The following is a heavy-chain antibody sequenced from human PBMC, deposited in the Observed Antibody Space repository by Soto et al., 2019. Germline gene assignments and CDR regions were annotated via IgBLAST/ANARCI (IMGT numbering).Heavy chain of an antibody. Sequence: QVQLQESGPGLVKPSETLSLTCTVSGGSISSYYWCWIRQPPEKGLEWIGYIYYSGSTNYNPSLKSRVTISVDTSKNQFSLKLSSVTAADTAVYYCARRYGGAFDIWGQGTMVTVSS. CDR1: GGSISSYY. CDR3: ARRYGGAFDI. V-gene: IGHV4-59*01. D-gene: IGHD3-9*01. J-gene: IGHJ3*02. CDR2: IYYSGST.